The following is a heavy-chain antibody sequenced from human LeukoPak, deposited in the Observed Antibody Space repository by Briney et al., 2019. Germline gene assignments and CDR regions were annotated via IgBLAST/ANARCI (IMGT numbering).Heavy chain of an antibody. CDR1: GGSFSGFY. J-gene: IGHJ4*02. V-gene: IGHV4-34*01. CDR2: INHSGST. D-gene: IGHD3-10*01. Sequence: PSETLSLTCAVYGGSFSGFYWNWIRQPPGKGLEWIAEINHSGSTTYNPSLKSRVTISVDTSKNQFSLKLSSVTAADTAVYYCARRGCYGSGWPLWGQGTLVTVSS. CDR3: ARRGCYGSGWPL.